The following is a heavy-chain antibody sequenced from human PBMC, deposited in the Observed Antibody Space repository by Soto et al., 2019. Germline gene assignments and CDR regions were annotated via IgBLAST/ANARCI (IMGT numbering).Heavy chain of an antibody. V-gene: IGHV1-69*06. CDR3: ARDRSRGRGGGTFSPLGMDV. J-gene: IGHJ6*02. Sequence: QVQLVQSGAEVKKPGSSVKVSCKASGGTFSSYAISWVRQAPGQGLEWMGGIIPIFGTANYAQKFQGRVTITADKSTSTDYMELSSLRSEDTAVYYCARDRSRGRGGGTFSPLGMDVWGQGTTVTVSS. CDR1: GGTFSSYA. D-gene: IGHD3-10*01. CDR2: IIPIFGTA.